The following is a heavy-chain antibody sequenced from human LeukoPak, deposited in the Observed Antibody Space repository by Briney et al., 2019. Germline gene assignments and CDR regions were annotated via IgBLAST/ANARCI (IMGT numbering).Heavy chain of an antibody. D-gene: IGHD6-13*01. J-gene: IGHJ5*02. V-gene: IGHV4-30-4*08. Sequence: SETLSLTCTVSGGSISSGDYYWSWIRQPPEKGLEWIGYIYYSGSTYYNPSLKSRVTISVDTSKNQFSLKLSSVTAADTAVYYCARDSRDSSSWNIWFDPWGQGTLVTVSS. CDR3: ARDSRDSSSWNIWFDP. CDR1: GGSISSGDYY. CDR2: IYYSGST.